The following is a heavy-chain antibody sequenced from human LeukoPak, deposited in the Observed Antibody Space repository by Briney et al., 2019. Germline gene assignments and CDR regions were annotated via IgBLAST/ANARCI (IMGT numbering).Heavy chain of an antibody. Sequence: PSETLSLTCTVSGDSISSSTYYWGSIRQPPGKGLEWIGSIYYSGSTYYNPSLKSRVTISVDTSKNQFSLKLRSLTAADTAVYNCARGKEYIDYWGQGTLVTVSS. CDR2: IYYSGST. J-gene: IGHJ4*02. CDR1: GDSISSSTYY. CDR3: ARGKEYIDY. D-gene: IGHD6-6*01. V-gene: IGHV4-39*01.